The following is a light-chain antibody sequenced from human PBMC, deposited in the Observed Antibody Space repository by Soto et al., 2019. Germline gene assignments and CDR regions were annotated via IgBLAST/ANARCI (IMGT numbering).Light chain of an antibody. CDR1: QRISNSY. Sequence: EIVLTQSPGNLSLSPGERATLSCRASQRISNSYLAWYQQKPGQAPRLLIYGASTRATGIPARFSGSGSGTDFTLTISRLEPEEFAVDYCQQYGSSGTFGQGTKVDIK. CDR2: GAS. V-gene: IGKV3-20*01. J-gene: IGKJ1*01. CDR3: QQYGSSGT.